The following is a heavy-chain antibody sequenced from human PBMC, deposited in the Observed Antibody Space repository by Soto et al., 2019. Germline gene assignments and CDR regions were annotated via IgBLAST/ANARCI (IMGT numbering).Heavy chain of an antibody. D-gene: IGHD3-10*01. CDR1: GYSFTKYA. CDR2: INAGDGDT. J-gene: IGHJ4*02. V-gene: IGHV1-3*01. CDR3: ARFSGDGSGNNFDY. Sequence: QVQLVQSGPDVKNPGASVKVSCKTSGYSFTKYAIHWARQAPGQRLEWLGRINAGDGDTRYSQKFQGRVTITRDTSATTAYMELRSLRSEDTALYYCARFSGDGSGNNFDYWGQGVLVTVSS.